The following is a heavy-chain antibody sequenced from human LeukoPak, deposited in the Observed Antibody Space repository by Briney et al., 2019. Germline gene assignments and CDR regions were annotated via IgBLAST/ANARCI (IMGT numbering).Heavy chain of an antibody. D-gene: IGHD6-13*01. J-gene: IGHJ4*02. CDR1: GGSFSGYY. V-gene: IGHV4-34*01. CDR3: ARGVGAAAGLPPFDY. CDR2: IKHSGST. Sequence: SATLSLTCSVYGGSFSGYYCSWIRHPPGKWLEWIGEIKHSGSTNYTPSLKSRVTISVDTSKKQFSLKLSSVTAADTAVYYCARGVGAAAGLPPFDYWGQGTLVTVSS.